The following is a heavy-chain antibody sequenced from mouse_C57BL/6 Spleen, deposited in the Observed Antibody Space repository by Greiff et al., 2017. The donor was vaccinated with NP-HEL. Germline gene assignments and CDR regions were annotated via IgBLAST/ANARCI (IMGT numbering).Heavy chain of an antibody. CDR2: IHPNSGTT. V-gene: IGHV1-64*01. J-gene: IGHJ3*01. D-gene: IGHD2-4*01. CDR1: GYTFTSSW. Sequence: QVQLQQPGAELVKPGASVKLSCTASGYTFTSSWMHWVKQRPGQGLEWIGMIHPNSGTTNYNEKFKSKATLTVDKSSSTAYMQLSSLTSEDSAVYYGERAVDYDGEFDYWGQGTLVTVSA. CDR3: ERAVDYDGEFDY.